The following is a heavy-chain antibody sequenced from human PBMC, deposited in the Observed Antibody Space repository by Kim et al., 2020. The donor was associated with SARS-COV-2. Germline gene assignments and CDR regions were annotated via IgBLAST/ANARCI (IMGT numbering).Heavy chain of an antibody. J-gene: IGHJ4*02. CDR3: ARRLVGATTGGFDY. V-gene: IGHV5-51*01. D-gene: IGHD1-26*01. Sequence: SPSFPGQVTISADKSISTAYLQWSSLKASDTAMYYCARRLVGATTGGFDYWGQGTLVTVSS.